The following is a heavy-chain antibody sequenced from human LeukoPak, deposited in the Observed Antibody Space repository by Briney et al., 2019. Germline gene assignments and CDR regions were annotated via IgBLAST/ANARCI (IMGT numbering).Heavy chain of an antibody. D-gene: IGHD3-22*01. V-gene: IGHV4-59*01. J-gene: IGHJ4*02. CDR2: IYYSGST. Sequence: PSETLSLTCTVSGGSISTYYWSWIRQPPGRGLEWIGYIYYSGSTDYSPSLKSRVTISVETSKNQFSLKLSSVTAADTAVYYCARGNNYYDSSGYIDYWGQGTLVTVSS. CDR1: GGSISTYY. CDR3: ARGNNYYDSSGYIDY.